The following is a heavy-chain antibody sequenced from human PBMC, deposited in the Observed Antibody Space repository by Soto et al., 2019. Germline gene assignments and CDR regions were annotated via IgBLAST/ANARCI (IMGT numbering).Heavy chain of an antibody. CDR2: IKPDGREK. CDR1: ELAFIAPV. V-gene: IGHV3-7*01. CDR3: SRSLDA. Sequence: WGPLTLSCTAAELAFIAPVMDWVRQAPGKGLEWVANIKPDGREKHYVDSVKGRFTISRDNAKNSLYLQMSSLTAEDSALYYCSRSLDAWGQGTRVTVS. J-gene: IGHJ5*02.